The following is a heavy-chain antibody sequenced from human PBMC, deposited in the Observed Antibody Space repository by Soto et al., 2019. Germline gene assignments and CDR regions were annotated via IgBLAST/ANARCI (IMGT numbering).Heavy chain of an antibody. CDR2: IIPIGGTT. V-gene: IGHV1-46*01. D-gene: IGHD3-10*01. Sequence: ASVKVCSKASGYTFTSYYMHSLRQAPGQGLEWMGRIIPIGGTTNYAQKFQGRVTITADESTSTAYMELSSLRSEDTAVYYCATADAMVRGPKIAFDIWGQGTMVNVSS. J-gene: IGHJ3*02. CDR3: ATADAMVRGPKIAFDI. CDR1: GYTFTSYY.